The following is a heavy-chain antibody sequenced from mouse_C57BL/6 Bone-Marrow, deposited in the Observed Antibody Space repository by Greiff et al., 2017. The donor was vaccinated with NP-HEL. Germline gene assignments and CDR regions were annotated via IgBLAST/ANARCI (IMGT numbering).Heavy chain of an antibody. CDR3: ARWGYYGSSPPYWYFDV. CDR2: INPYNGGT. D-gene: IGHD1-1*01. CDR1: GYTFTDYY. Sequence: VQLQQSGPVLVKPGASVKMSCKASGYTFTDYYMNWVKQSHGKSLEWIGVINPYNGGTSYNQKFKGKATLTVDKSSSTAYMELNSLTSEDSAVYYCARWGYYGSSPPYWYFDVWGTGTTVTVSS. J-gene: IGHJ1*03. V-gene: IGHV1-19*01.